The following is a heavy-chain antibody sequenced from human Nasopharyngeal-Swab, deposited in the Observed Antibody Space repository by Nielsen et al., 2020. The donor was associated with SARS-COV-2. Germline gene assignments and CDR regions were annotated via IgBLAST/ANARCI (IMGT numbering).Heavy chain of an antibody. CDR2: ITSSSSTR. CDR3: VRTDSSWYYFDY. J-gene: IGHJ4*02. D-gene: IGHD6-13*01. CDR1: GFAFIDYS. Sequence: GESLKISCAASGFAFIDYSMDWVRQAPGKGLEWVSYITSSSSTRYYADSVKGRFTVSRDNAKNSLYLQMSSLRDEDTAVYYCVRTDSSWYYFDYWGQGTLVTVSS. V-gene: IGHV3-48*02.